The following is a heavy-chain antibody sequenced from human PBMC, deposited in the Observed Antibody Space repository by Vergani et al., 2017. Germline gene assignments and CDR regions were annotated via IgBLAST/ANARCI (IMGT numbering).Heavy chain of an antibody. D-gene: IGHD1-26*01. V-gene: IGHV3-48*01. CDR2: ISSSSSTI. CDR3: ARDKTVGSYGVGYFDL. Sequence: EVQLVESGGGLVQPGGSLRLSCAASGFTFSSYTMHWVRQAPGKGLEWVSYISSSSSTIYYADSVKGRFTISRDNAKNSLYLQMNSLRAEDTAVYYCARDKTVGSYGVGYFDLWGRGTLVTVS. CDR1: GFTFSSYT. J-gene: IGHJ2*01.